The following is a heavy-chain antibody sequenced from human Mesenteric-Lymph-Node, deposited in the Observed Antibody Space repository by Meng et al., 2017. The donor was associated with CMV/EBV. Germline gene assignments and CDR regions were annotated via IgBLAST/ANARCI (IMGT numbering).Heavy chain of an antibody. CDR2: IRYDGSNK. CDR1: GFTFSSYG. Sequence: GESLKISCAASGFTFSSYGMHWVRQAPGKGLEWVAFIRYDGSNKYYADSVRGRFTISRDNSKNTLYLQMNSLKVEDTAVYYCAKVGYSIYSPHVDYWGQGTLVTVSS. V-gene: IGHV3-30*02. D-gene: IGHD4-11*01. CDR3: AKVGYSIYSPHVDY. J-gene: IGHJ4*02.